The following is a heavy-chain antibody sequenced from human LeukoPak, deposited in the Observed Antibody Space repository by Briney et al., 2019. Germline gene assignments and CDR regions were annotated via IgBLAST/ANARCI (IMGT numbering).Heavy chain of an antibody. V-gene: IGHV1-2*02. CDR1: GYTFIDYY. CDR3: LRGGTFDY. J-gene: IGHJ4*02. D-gene: IGHD1/OR15-1a*01. CDR2: INPDTGAT. Sequence: ASVKVSCKTSGYTFIDYYTHWVRQAPGQTLEWMGWINPDTGATNYRQKFQGRITMTRDTSISTVYMELTGLRSDDTALYYCLRGGTFDYWGQGILVTVSS.